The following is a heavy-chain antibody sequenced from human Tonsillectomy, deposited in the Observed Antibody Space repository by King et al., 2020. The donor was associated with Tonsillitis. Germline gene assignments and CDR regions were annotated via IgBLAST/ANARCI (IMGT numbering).Heavy chain of an antibody. CDR1: GYTFTNYD. CDR2: ISAYTGNT. J-gene: IGHJ6*02. Sequence: QLVQSGVEVKKPGASVKVSCKASGYTFTNYDVIWVRQAPGQGLEWMGWISAYTGNTNYAQKFQGRVTMTTDTSTSTAYMELRSLRSDDTAVYYCARDEGEQYNYGAGWFGEDYHYYGMDVWGQGTTVTVSS. V-gene: IGHV1-18*04. CDR3: ARDEGEQYNYGAGWFGEDYHYYGMDV. D-gene: IGHD3-10*01.